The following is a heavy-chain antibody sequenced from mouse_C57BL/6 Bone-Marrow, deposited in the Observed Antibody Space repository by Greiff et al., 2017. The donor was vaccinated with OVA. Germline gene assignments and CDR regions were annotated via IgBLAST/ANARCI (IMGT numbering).Heavy chain of an antibody. V-gene: IGHV7-1*01. CDR3: AREIYYDYDDWYFDV. CDR1: GFTFSDFY. CDR2: SRNKANDYTT. J-gene: IGHJ1*03. Sequence: EVKVVESGGGLVQSGRSLRLSCATSGFTFSDFYMEWVRQAPGKGLEWIAASRNKANDYTTEYSASVKGRFIVSRDTSQSILYLQMNALRAEDTAIYYCAREIYYDYDDWYFDVWGTGTTVTVSS. D-gene: IGHD2-4*01.